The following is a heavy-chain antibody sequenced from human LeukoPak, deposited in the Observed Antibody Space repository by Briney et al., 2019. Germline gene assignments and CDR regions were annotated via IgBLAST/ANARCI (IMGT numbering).Heavy chain of an antibody. Sequence: PGGYLRLSCAASGFTFSSYSMNRVRQAPGKGLEWVSYISSSGSTIYYADSVKGRFTISRDNAKNSLYLQMNSLRDEDTPVYYCARDGGSSGWYQNYYYYGMDVWGQGTTVTVS. CDR2: ISSSGSTI. CDR3: ARDGGSSGWYQNYYYYGMDV. CDR1: GFTFSSYS. J-gene: IGHJ6*02. D-gene: IGHD6-19*01. V-gene: IGHV3-48*02.